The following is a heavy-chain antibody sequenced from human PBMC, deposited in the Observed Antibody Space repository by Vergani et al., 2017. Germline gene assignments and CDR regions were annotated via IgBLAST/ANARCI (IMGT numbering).Heavy chain of an antibody. J-gene: IGHJ4*02. CDR3: GNDHRESYTTYYSFWSGPEFDS. Sequence: QVRLVESGGGVVQTGGSLRLSCEASGFTFSDYNMHWVRQAPGKGLEWVAVIWYDGATRYMADAVKGRFTISRDNSKNTVNLQMNRLRADDTAVYFCGNDHRESYTTYYSFWSGPEFDSRAQGTLVTVAA. CDR2: IWYDGATR. V-gene: IGHV3-33*03. D-gene: IGHD3-3*01. CDR1: GFTFSDYN.